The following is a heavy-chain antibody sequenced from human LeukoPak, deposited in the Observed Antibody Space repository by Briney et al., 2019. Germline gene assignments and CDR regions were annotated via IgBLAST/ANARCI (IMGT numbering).Heavy chain of an antibody. D-gene: IGHD2-15*01. CDR1: GYTFTGYY. V-gene: IGHV1-2*02. Sequence: ASVKVSCKASGYTFTGYYMHWVRQAPGQGLEWMGWINPNSGGTNYAQKFQGRVTMTRDTSISTAYMELSRLRSDDTAVYYSARDYEDIVVVVARGNWFDPWGQGTLVTVSS. CDR3: ARDYEDIVVVVARGNWFDP. J-gene: IGHJ5*02. CDR2: INPNSGGT.